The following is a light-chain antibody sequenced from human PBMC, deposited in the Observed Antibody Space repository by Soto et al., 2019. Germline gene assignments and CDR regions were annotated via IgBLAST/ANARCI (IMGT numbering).Light chain of an antibody. V-gene: IGLV2-14*01. CDR1: CSDIGGYNY. Sequence: QSALTQPASVSGSPGQSITFSCTGTCSDIGGYNYVSWYQQHPGKAPKLMIYEVSNRPSGVSDRFSGSKSGNTASLTISGLQAEDEADYYCTSYTSSTTNYVFGTGTKLTVL. CDR3: TSYTSSTTNYV. CDR2: EVS. J-gene: IGLJ1*01.